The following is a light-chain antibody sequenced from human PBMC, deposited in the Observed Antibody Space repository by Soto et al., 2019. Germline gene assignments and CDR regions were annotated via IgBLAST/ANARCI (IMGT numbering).Light chain of an antibody. CDR2: EGN. V-gene: IGLV2-23*01. Sequence: QSALTQPASVSGSPGQSIAISCNDVGDINLVSWYQQLPGKAPKLLIYEGNKRPSGVSGRFSGSKSGNAASLTISGLQAEDEADYYCCSYAASSGLVLFGGGTKVTVL. CDR1: VGDINL. J-gene: IGLJ3*02. CDR3: CSYAASSGLVL.